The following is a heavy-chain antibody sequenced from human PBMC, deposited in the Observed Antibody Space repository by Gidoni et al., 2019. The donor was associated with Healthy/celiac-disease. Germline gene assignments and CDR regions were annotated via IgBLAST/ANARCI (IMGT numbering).Heavy chain of an antibody. Sequence: QVQLVESGGGVVQPGRSLRLSCAASGFTFSSYAMHWVRQAPGKGLEWVAVISYDGSNKYYADSVKGRFTISRDNSKNTLYLQMNSLRAEDTAVYYCARDGRTSCPVDYWGQGTLVTVSS. CDR3: ARDGRTSCPVDY. J-gene: IGHJ4*02. CDR2: ISYDGSNK. D-gene: IGHD2-2*01. V-gene: IGHV3-30-3*01. CDR1: GFTFSSYA.